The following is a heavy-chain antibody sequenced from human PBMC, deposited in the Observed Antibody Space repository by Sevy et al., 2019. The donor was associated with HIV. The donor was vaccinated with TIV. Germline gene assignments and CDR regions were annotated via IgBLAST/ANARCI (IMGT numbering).Heavy chain of an antibody. CDR1: GFTVSDNY. D-gene: IGHD3-16*01. CDR3: VREDLVLGEDNYYGMDV. Sequence: GGSLRLSCAVSGFTVSDNYMNWVRQAPGKGLEWVSIIYIAGRTYYADSVRGRFTISRDKAKNTLDLQMNSLRVDDTAVYYCVREDLVLGEDNYYGMDVWGQGTTVTVSS. V-gene: IGHV3-53*01. CDR2: IYIAGRT. J-gene: IGHJ6*01.